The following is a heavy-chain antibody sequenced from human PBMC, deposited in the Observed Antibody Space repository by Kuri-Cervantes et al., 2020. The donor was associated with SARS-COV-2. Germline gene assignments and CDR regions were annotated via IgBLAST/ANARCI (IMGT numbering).Heavy chain of an antibody. V-gene: IGHV3-30-3*01. CDR2: ISYDGSNK. Sequence: GESLKISCAASGFTFSSYAMHWVRQAPGKGLEWVAVISYDGSNKYYADSVKGRFTISRDNSKNTLYLQMNSLRAEDTAVYYCARGGEPPYWYFDLWGRGTLVTVYS. J-gene: IGHJ2*01. D-gene: IGHD1-14*01. CDR3: ARGGEPPYWYFDL. CDR1: GFTFSSYA.